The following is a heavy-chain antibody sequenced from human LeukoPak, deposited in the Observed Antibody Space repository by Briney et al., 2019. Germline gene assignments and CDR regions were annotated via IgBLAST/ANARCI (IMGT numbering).Heavy chain of an antibody. Sequence: SVKVSCKASGGTFSSYAISWVRQAPGQGLEWMGGIIPIFGTANYAQKFQGRVTITADESTSTAYMELSSLRSEDTAVYYCARSRDGYNWDFDYWGQGTLVTVSS. J-gene: IGHJ4*02. V-gene: IGHV1-69*13. D-gene: IGHD5-24*01. CDR3: ARSRDGYNWDFDY. CDR2: IIPIFGTA. CDR1: GGTFSSYA.